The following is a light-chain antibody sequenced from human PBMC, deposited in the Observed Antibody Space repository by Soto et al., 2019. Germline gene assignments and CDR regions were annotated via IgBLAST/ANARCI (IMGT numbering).Light chain of an antibody. J-gene: IGKJ1*01. CDR3: MQALQTPKT. CDR1: QSLLHRDGYNY. CDR2: LGS. V-gene: IGKV2-28*01. Sequence: DIVMTQSPLSLPVTPGEPASISCRSSQSLLHRDGYNYLDWYLQKPGQSPQLLIYLGSNRASGVPDRFSASGSGTDFTLKISRVEAEDVGVYYCMQALQTPKTFGQGTKVEIK.